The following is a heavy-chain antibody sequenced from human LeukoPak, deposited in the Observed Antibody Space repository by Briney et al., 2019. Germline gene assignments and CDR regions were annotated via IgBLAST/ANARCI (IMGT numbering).Heavy chain of an antibody. CDR1: GGSISSGSYY. D-gene: IGHD3-22*01. Sequence: SETLSLTCTVSGGSISSGSYYWSWIRQPAGKGLEWIGRIYTSGSTNYNPSLKSRVTISVDTSKNQFSLKLSSVTAADTAVYYCARAGAYYYDREEHAFDIWGQGTMVTVSS. V-gene: IGHV4-61*02. CDR2: IYTSGST. CDR3: ARAGAYYYDREEHAFDI. J-gene: IGHJ3*02.